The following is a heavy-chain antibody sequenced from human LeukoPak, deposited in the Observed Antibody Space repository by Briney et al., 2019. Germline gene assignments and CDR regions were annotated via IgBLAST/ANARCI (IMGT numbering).Heavy chain of an antibody. Sequence: GGSLRLSCAASGFTFSSYWMSWVRQAPGKGLEWVANIKQDGSEKYYVDSVKGRFTISRDNAKNSLYLQMNSLRAEDTAVYYCARVGSSWYWCLATDAFDIWGQGTMVTVSS. D-gene: IGHD6-13*01. CDR2: IKQDGSEK. J-gene: IGHJ3*02. V-gene: IGHV3-7*01. CDR1: GFTFSSYW. CDR3: ARVGSSWYWCLATDAFDI.